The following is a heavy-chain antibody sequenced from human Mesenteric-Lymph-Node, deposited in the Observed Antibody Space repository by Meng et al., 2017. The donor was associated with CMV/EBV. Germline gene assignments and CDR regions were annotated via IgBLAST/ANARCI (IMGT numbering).Heavy chain of an antibody. CDR2: INNSGGTI. J-gene: IGHJ6*02. D-gene: IGHD2-2*01. V-gene: IGHV3-48*03. Sequence: GESLKISCAASGFIFSDYAMNWVRQAPGKGLEWVSYINNSGGTIYYADSVKGRFTISRDNAKNSLYLQMNSLRAEDTAVYYCAILQDILVEVDPVPDYYIYGMDVWGHGTSVTVSS. CDR1: GFIFSDYA. CDR3: AILQDILVEVDPVPDYYIYGMDV.